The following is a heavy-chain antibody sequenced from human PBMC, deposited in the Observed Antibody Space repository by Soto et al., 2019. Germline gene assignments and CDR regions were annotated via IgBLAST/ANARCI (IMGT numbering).Heavy chain of an antibody. V-gene: IGHV4-30-4*01. Sequence: SEPLSLTFTISGGAISSGDYYWSWIRQPPGKGLEWIGYIYYSGSTYYNPSLKSRVTISVDTSKNQFSLKLSSVTAADTAVYYCARDLVGIAAARTISNYWGQG. D-gene: IGHD6-13*01. CDR2: IYYSGST. J-gene: IGHJ4*02. CDR3: ARDLVGIAAARTISNY. CDR1: GGAISSGDYY.